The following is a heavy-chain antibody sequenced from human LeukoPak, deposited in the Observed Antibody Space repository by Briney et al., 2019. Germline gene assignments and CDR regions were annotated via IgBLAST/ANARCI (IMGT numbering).Heavy chain of an antibody. CDR2: ISGSGGST. J-gene: IGHJ6*03. Sequence: GGSLRLSCAASGFTFSSYAMSWVRQAPGKGLEWVSAISGSGGSTYYADSVKGRFTISRDNSKNTLYLQMNSLRAEDTAVYYCARYGSGSYPHFNYYYYMDVWGKGTTVTVSS. CDR3: ARYGSGSYPHFNYYYYMDV. V-gene: IGHV3-23*01. CDR1: GFTFSSYA. D-gene: IGHD3-10*01.